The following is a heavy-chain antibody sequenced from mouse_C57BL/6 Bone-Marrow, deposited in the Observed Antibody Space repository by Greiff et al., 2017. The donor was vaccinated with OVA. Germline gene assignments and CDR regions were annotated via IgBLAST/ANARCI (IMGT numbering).Heavy chain of an antibody. CDR3: AGYYGNFDY. J-gene: IGHJ2*01. V-gene: IGHV1-26*01. Sequence: VQLQQSGPELVKPGASVKISCKASGYTFTDYYMNWVKQSHGKSLEWIGDINPNNGGTSYNQKFKGKATLTVDKSSSTAYMELRSLTSEDSAVYYCAGYYGNFDYWGQGTTLTVSS. CDR1: GYTFTDYY. CDR2: INPNNGGT. D-gene: IGHD1-1*01.